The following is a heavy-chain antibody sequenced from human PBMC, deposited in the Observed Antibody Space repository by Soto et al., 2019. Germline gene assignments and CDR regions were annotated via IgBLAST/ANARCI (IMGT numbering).Heavy chain of an antibody. J-gene: IGHJ4*02. CDR2: IYWDDDK. CDR3: AHSDSSSWYDHRSSYFDY. D-gene: IGHD6-13*01. V-gene: IGHV2-5*02. Sequence: QITLKESGPTLVKPTQTLTLTCTFSGFSLSTSGVGVGWIRQPPGKALEGLALIYWDDDKRYSPSLKSRLTITKDTSKNQVVLTMTNMDPVDTATYYCAHSDSSSWYDHRSSYFDYWGQGTLVTVSS. CDR1: GFSLSTSGVG.